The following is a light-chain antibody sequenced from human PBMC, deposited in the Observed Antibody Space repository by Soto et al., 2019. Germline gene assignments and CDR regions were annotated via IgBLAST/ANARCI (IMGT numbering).Light chain of an antibody. CDR1: HDIGNS. J-gene: IGKJ4*01. V-gene: IGKV1-33*01. CDR3: QKYNSAPLT. Sequence: IQLTQSPPSLYPHVGARATITYAASHDIGNSLNWYQDKPGQAPKLVIYDAYNLETGVPSTFSGSGYGTDFTFTTSSLRPEDVAAYYCQKYNSAPLTFGGGTKVDIK. CDR2: DAY.